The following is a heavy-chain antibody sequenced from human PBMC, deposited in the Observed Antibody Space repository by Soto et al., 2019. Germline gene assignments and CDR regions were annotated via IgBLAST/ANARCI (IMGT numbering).Heavy chain of an antibody. J-gene: IGHJ5*02. CDR2: IKSKVNGGTT. D-gene: IGHD3-16*01. CDR3: AGDGVRNGAYNGWLDP. CDR1: GFTFCNAW. Sequence: GWSLGLSXAASGFTFCNAWMSWVRQAPGKGLEWVGRIKSKVNGGTTEYAAPVKGRFAISRDDSRYTVHLQMNSLTPDDTAVYYCAGDGVRNGAYNGWLDPWGQGTLVTVSS. V-gene: IGHV3-15*05.